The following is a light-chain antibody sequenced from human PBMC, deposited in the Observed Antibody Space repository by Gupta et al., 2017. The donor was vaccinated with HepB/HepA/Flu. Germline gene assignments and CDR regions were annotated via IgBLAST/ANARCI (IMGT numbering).Light chain of an antibody. J-gene: IGLJ1*01. Sequence: SSELPPPPSVSVSPGQTARITCSGDALPKQYAYWYQQKPGQAPVLVIYKDSERPSGIPERFSGSSSGTTVTLTISGVQAEDEADYYCQSADSSGTYVFGTGTKVTVL. CDR2: KDS. CDR3: QSADSSGTYV. V-gene: IGLV3-25*03. CDR1: ALPKQY.